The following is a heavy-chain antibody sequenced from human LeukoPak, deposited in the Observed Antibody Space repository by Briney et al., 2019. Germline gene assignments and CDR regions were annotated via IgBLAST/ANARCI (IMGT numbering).Heavy chain of an antibody. D-gene: IGHD2-15*01. CDR3: AREVLIVVEPAANTVDY. J-gene: IGHJ4*02. CDR1: GFTFRDYT. Sequence: GGSLRLSCAASGFTFRDYTMNWVRQAPGKGLEWVSAIDKSGTYIKYADSVKGRFTVSRDNAKNSVFLQMNSLRVEDTAVYFCAREVLIVVEPAANTVDYWGQGTRVTVS. V-gene: IGHV3-21*01. CDR2: IDKSGTYI.